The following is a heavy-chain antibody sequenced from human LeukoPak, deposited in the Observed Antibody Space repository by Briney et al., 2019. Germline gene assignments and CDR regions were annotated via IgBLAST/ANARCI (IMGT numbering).Heavy chain of an antibody. V-gene: IGHV1-2*02. Sequence: LVASVTVSCMASGYIFTDHFMQWVRHAPGQGLEWMGWINPNSGGTSYAQKFKGRVTMTRDTSISTVYMELSRLGSDDTAVYYCARDYELGTPGSAYEFFDYWGQGTLVTVSS. CDR1: GYIFTDHF. CDR2: INPNSGGT. D-gene: IGHD3-10*01. CDR3: ARDYELGTPGSAYEFFDY. J-gene: IGHJ4*02.